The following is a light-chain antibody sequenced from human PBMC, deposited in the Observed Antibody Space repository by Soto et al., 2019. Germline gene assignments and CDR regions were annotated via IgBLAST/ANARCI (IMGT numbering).Light chain of an antibody. V-gene: IGLV1-40*01. J-gene: IGLJ2*01. Sequence: QSVLTQPPSVSGAPGQRVTISCTGSSSNIGAGYDVHWYQQLPRTAPKLLIYGNSNRPSGVSNRFSGSKSGNTASLTISGLQAEDEAQYYCSSYSSANTVIFGGGTKLTVL. CDR2: GNS. CDR3: SSYSSANTVI. CDR1: SSNIGAGYD.